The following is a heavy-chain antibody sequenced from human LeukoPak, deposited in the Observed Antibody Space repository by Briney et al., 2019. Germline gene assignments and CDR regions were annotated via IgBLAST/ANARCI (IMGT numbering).Heavy chain of an antibody. V-gene: IGHV4-59*12. CDR2: IYYSGST. J-gene: IGHJ4*02. CDR1: GGSISSYY. D-gene: IGHD4-11*01. Sequence: SETLSLTCTVSGGSISSYYWSWIRQPPGKGLEWIGYIYYSGSTNYNPSLKSRVTISVDTSKNQFSLKLSSVTAADTAVYYCARADYSNRYYFDQWGQGTLVIVSS. CDR3: ARADYSNRYYFDQ.